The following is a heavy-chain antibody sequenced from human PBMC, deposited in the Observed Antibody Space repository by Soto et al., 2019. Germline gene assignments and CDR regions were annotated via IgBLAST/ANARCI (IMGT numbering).Heavy chain of an antibody. J-gene: IGHJ4*02. D-gene: IGHD6-25*01. V-gene: IGHV4-31*03. CDR2: IYYSGST. CDR1: GGSISGGGNY. CDR3: ARARSGYYFDY. Sequence: PSETLSLTCTVSGGSISGGGNYWSWLRQHPGKGLEWFAYIYYSGSTFYNPSLKSRVTISVVTSKNQLSLKLSSVTAADTAMYYCARARSGYYFDYWGQGTPVTVSS.